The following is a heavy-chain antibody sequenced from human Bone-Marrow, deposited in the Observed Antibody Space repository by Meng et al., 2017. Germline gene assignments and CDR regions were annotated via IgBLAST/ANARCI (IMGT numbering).Heavy chain of an antibody. CDR1: GGSISSYY. J-gene: IGHJ4*02. Sequence: SETLSLTCTVSGGSISSYYWGWTRQPPGKGLEWIGSIYHSGSTYYNPSLKSRVTISVDTSKNQFSLKLSSVTAADTAVYYCARGPHYMSYSSGWYYFDYWGQGTLVTVSS. CDR3: ARGPHYMSYSSGWYYFDY. D-gene: IGHD6-19*01. CDR2: IYHSGST. V-gene: IGHV4-38-2*02.